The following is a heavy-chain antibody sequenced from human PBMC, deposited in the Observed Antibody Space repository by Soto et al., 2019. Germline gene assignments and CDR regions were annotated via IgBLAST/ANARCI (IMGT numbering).Heavy chain of an antibody. CDR3: ARGQRQLIGSLESY. D-gene: IGHD3-16*01. V-gene: IGHV1-3*01. J-gene: IGHJ4*02. CDR1: GYTFTSYA. CDR2: INAGNGNT. Sequence: QVQLVQSGAEVKKPGASVKVSCKASGYTFTSYAMHWVRQAPGQRLEWMGWINAGNGNTKYSQKFQGRVTITRDTSASTAYMELSSLRSEDTAVYYCARGQRQLIGSLESYWGQGTLVTVSS.